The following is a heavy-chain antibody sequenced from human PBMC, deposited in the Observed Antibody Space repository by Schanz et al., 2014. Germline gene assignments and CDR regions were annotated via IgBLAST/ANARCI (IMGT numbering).Heavy chain of an antibody. D-gene: IGHD3-16*01. J-gene: IGHJ6*02. CDR2: ISYSGST. CDR1: GASISSGGYY. Sequence: QVQLQQWGPGLVKPSQTLSLTCTVSGASISSGGYYWDWIRLLPGKGLEWIGYISYSGSTSFNPSLKSRLTMSVDTSKNQFSLRLSSVTAADTAVYYCARHGGIPYYPMDVWGQGTTVTVSS. CDR3: ARHGGIPYYPMDV. V-gene: IGHV4-31*03.